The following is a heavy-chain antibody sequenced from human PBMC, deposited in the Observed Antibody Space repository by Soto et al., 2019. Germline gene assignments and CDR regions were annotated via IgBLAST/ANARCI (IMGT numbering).Heavy chain of an antibody. CDR1: GGSISSGGYY. V-gene: IGHV4-31*03. Sequence: PSETLSLTCTVSGGSISSGGYYWSWIRQHPGKGLEWIGYIYYSGSTYYNPSLKSRVTISVDTSKNQFSLKLSSVTAADTAVYYCARINCYDSSGYYAFDYWGQGTLVTVSS. D-gene: IGHD3-22*01. CDR2: IYYSGST. CDR3: ARINCYDSSGYYAFDY. J-gene: IGHJ4*02.